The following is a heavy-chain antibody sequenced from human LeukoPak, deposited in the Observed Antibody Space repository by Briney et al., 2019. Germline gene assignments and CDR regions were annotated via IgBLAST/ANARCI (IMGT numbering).Heavy chain of an antibody. D-gene: IGHD3-3*01. J-gene: IGHJ4*02. CDR3: ARGFWSGYHYYFDY. CDR1: GFTVSSNY. Sequence: PGGSLRLSCAASGFTVSSNYMSWVRQTPGKGLEWASVIYSGGTTYYADSVKGRFTISRDNSKNTLYLQMNSLRAEDTAVYYCARGFWSGYHYYFDYWGQGTLVTVSS. V-gene: IGHV3-66*02. CDR2: IYSGGTT.